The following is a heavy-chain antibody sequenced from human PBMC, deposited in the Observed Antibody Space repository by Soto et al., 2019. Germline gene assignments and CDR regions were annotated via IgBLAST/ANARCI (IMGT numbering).Heavy chain of an antibody. Sequence: ASVKVSCKASGYTFTNYGISWVRQAPGQGLEWMGWISAYNDNPNYAQKLQGRVTMTTDTATSTAYMELTSLRPDDTAVYYCTGDAKYHYILTGYYVNAHWGQGTLVTVSS. CDR2: ISAYNDNP. V-gene: IGHV1-18*01. CDR1: GYTFTNYG. J-gene: IGHJ4*02. CDR3: TGDAKYHYILTGYYVNAH. D-gene: IGHD3-9*01.